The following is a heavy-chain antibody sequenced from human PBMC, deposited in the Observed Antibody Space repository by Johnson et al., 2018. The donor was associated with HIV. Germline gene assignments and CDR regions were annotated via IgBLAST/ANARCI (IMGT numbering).Heavy chain of an antibody. J-gene: IGHJ3*02. Sequence: VQLVESGGRVVQPGKSLRLSCAASGLTDSRNYMGWVRQPPGKGLEWVAIIHRGGSTSYTDSVKGRFTIFRDNSKNTLYLQMNSLRAEDTAVYYCAQGYYDILTGYYDAFDIWGQGTMVTVSS. CDR2: IHRGGST. CDR1: GLTDSRNY. CDR3: AQGYYDILTGYYDAFDI. V-gene: IGHV3-66*02. D-gene: IGHD3-9*01.